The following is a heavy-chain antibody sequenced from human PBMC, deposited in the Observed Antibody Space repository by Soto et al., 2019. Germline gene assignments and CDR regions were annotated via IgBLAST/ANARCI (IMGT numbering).Heavy chain of an antibody. D-gene: IGHD3-9*01. CDR3: AKGDDNAGDY. Sequence: LRLSCTASGFSFSNYGLHWVRQAPGKGLEWVAVISFDGRKKYYADSVKGRFAISRDNSNNTLFLLMDSLSADDTALYYCAKGDDNAGDYWGQGTLVTVSS. V-gene: IGHV3-30*18. CDR1: GFSFSNYG. J-gene: IGHJ4*02. CDR2: ISFDGRKK.